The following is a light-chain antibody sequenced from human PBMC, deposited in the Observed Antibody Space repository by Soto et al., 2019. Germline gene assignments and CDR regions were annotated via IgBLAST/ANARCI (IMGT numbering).Light chain of an antibody. J-gene: IGKJ1*01. Sequence: DIQRTQYPSIVSSSVGDRVTITCRASQSISIWLAWYQQKPGKAPKILIYKASSLESGVPSRFSGSGSGTEFTLTISSLQPDDFATYYCQQYNGYRWTFGQGTKV. CDR3: QQYNGYRWT. CDR1: QSISIW. V-gene: IGKV1-5*03. CDR2: KAS.